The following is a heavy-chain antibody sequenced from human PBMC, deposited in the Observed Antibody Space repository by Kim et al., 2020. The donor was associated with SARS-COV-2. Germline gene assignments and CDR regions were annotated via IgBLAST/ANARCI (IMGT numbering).Heavy chain of an antibody. CDR2: ISYDGSNK. CDR1: GFIFSNYG. V-gene: IGHV3-33*05. Sequence: GGSLRLSCAPSGFIFSNYGIHWVRQAPGKGLEWVAVISYDGSNKYYADSVKGRFTISRDNSKNTLYLQVISLTAEDTAVYYCARERGSSDNYGMDVWGQGTTVTVSS. J-gene: IGHJ6*02. CDR3: ARERGSSDNYGMDV. D-gene: IGHD6-25*01.